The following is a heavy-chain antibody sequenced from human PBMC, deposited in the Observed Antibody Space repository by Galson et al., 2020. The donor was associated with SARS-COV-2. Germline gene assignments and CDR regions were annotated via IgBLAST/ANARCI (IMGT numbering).Heavy chain of an antibody. D-gene: IGHD3-22*01. J-gene: IGHJ6*02. V-gene: IGHV4-34*01. Sequence: SETLSLTCAVYGGSFSGYYWSWIRQPPGKGLEWIGEINHSGSTNYNPSLKSRVTISVDTSKNQFSLKLSSVTAADTAVYYCARGYPGYGKDVWGQGTTVTVSS. CDR3: ARGYPGYGKDV. CDR1: GGSFSGYY. CDR2: INHSGST.